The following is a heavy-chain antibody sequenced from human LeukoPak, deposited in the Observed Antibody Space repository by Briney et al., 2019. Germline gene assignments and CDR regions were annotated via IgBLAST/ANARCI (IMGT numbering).Heavy chain of an antibody. V-gene: IGHV3-7*01. CDR3: ARDPGIPAAGTVGYFDY. D-gene: IGHD6-13*01. CDR2: IKQDESEK. Sequence: GGSLRLSCAASRFTFSSYGMHWVRQAPGKGLEWVANIKQDESEKFYVDSVKGRFTISRDNAKNSLYLQMNSLRAEDTAVYYCARDPGIPAAGTVGYFDYWGQGTLVTVSS. CDR1: RFTFSSYG. J-gene: IGHJ4*02.